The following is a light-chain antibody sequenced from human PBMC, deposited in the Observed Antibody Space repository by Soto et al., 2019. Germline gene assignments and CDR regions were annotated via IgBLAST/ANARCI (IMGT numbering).Light chain of an antibody. CDR3: SSYTSSSTEV. J-gene: IGLJ1*01. Sequence: QSVLTQPASVSGSPGQSITISCTGTSSDVGGYNYVSWYQHHPGKAPKLLIYDVNSRPSGVSDRFSGSKSGNTASLTISGLQAEDEADYYCSSYTSSSTEVFGTGTKVTGL. CDR1: SSDVGGYNY. CDR2: DVN. V-gene: IGLV2-14*03.